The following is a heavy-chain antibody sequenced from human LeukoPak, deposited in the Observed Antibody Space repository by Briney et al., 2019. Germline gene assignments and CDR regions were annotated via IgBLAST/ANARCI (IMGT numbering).Heavy chain of an antibody. Sequence: GGSLRLSCAASGFTFSSYGMHWVRQAPGKGLEWVAVIWYDGSNKYYADSVKGRFTISRDNSKNTLYLQMNSLRAEDTAVYYCARDRVEGINNYGGNSGGFDAFDIWGQGTMVTVSS. D-gene: IGHD4-23*01. V-gene: IGHV3-33*01. CDR1: GFTFSSYG. J-gene: IGHJ3*02. CDR3: ARDRVEGINNYGGNSGGFDAFDI. CDR2: IWYDGSNK.